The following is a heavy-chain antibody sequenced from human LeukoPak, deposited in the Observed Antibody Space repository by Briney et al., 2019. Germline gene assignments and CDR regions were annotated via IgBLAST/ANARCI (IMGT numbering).Heavy chain of an antibody. CDR3: AHRESSAFDL. Sequence: SGPTLVNPTQTLTLTCTFSGFSLDTSGVGVGWMRQPPGKALECLALIYGNNDKRYSPSLKSRVAITKDTSENQVVLTMTNMDPVDTATYYCAHRESSAFDLWGQGTMVTVSS. J-gene: IGHJ3*01. CDR2: IYGNNDK. V-gene: IGHV2-5*01. CDR1: GFSLDTSGVG.